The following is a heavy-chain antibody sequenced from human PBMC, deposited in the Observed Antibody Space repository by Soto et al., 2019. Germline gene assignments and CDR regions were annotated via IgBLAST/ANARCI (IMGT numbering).Heavy chain of an antibody. D-gene: IGHD6-19*01. Sequence: PSETLSLTCTVSGGSISSGAYYWSWIRQHPVKGLEWIGYIYYSGSTYYNPSLKSRVTISVDTSKNQFSLKLSAGTAADTAVYYCARGGHIAVAGYYYFDYWGQGTLVTVSS. CDR1: GGSISSGAYY. V-gene: IGHV4-31*03. CDR2: IYYSGST. J-gene: IGHJ4*02. CDR3: ARGGHIAVAGYYYFDY.